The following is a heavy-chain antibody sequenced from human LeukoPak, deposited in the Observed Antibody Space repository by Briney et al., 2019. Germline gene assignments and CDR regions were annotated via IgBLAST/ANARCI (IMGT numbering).Heavy chain of an antibody. V-gene: IGHV3-48*04. CDR3: ATSPVATT. J-gene: IGHJ5*02. CDR1: GFTFSSYS. Sequence: GGSLRLSCAASGFTFSSYSMNWVRQAPGKGLEWVSYISSSSSTIYYADSVKGRFTISRDNAKNSLYLQMNSLRAEDTAVYYCATSPVATTWGQGTLVTVSS. D-gene: IGHD5-12*01. CDR2: ISSSSSTI.